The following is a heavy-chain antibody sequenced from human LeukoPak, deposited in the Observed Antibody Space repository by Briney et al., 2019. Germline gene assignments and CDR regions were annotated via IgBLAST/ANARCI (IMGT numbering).Heavy chain of an antibody. J-gene: IGHJ4*02. CDR3: ARDGPLGAVAGPNFDY. CDR2: ISSSSSYI. V-gene: IGHV3-21*01. Sequence: GGSLRLSCAASGFTFSSYSMNWVRQAPGKGLEWVSSISSSSSYIYYADSVKGRFTISRDNAKNSLYLQMNSLRAEDTAVYCCARDGPLGAVAGPNFDYWGQGTLVTVSS. CDR1: GFTFSSYS. D-gene: IGHD6-19*01.